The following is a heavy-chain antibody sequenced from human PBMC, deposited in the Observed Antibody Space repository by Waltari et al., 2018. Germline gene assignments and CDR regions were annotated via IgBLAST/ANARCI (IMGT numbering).Heavy chain of an antibody. Sequence: QVQLQESGPGLVKPSETLSLTCTVSGGSISSYYWSWIRQPPGKGLEWIGYIYYSGSTNYNPSLKSRVTISVDTSKNQFSLKLSSVTDADTAVYYCARDRTKIYCSSTSCQYGMDVWGQGTTVTVSS. CDR1: GGSISSYY. V-gene: IGHV4-59*01. CDR2: IYYSGST. J-gene: IGHJ6*02. CDR3: ARDRTKIYCSSTSCQYGMDV. D-gene: IGHD2-2*01.